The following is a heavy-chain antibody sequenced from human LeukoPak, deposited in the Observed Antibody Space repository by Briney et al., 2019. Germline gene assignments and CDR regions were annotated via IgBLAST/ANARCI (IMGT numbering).Heavy chain of an antibody. CDR2: SDPEDGET. Sequence: ASVKVSCKVSGYTLTELSMHWVRQAPGKGLEWMGGSDPEDGETIYAQKFQGRVTMTEDTSTDTAYMELSSLRSEDTAVYYCATSGDSSGYYYRANYFDYGGEGTLVTVSS. CDR1: GYTLTELS. J-gene: IGHJ4*02. D-gene: IGHD3-22*01. V-gene: IGHV1-24*01. CDR3: ATSGDSSGYYYRANYFDY.